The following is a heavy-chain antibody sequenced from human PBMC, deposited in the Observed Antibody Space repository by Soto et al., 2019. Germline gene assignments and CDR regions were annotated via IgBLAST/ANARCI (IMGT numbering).Heavy chain of an antibody. CDR1: GYTFTSYG. V-gene: IGHV1-18*04. CDR3: AREMEQQLVRWGGMYD. CDR2: ISAYNGNT. J-gene: IGHJ6*02. Sequence: QVQLVQSGAEVKKPGASVKVSCKASGYTFTSYGISWVRQAPGQGLEWMGWISAYNGNTNYAQKLQGRVTMTTDTSTSTAYRELRSLRSHDTAVYYCAREMEQQLVRWGGMYDWGQGTTVTVS. D-gene: IGHD6-13*01.